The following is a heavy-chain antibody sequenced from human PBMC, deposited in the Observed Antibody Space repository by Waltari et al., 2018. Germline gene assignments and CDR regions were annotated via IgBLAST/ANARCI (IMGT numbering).Heavy chain of an antibody. J-gene: IGHJ4*02. CDR1: GYIFTDFY. D-gene: IGHD4-17*01. CDR3: ARAPRDGHLTD. CDR2: IRGNSGGV. Sequence: QVQLEQSGAEVKKTGASVRVSCKASGYIFTDFYIHWVRQVPGHGLEWLGWIRGNSGGVTYAPRFEGRVTRTRDTSVSTVYMELKTLKVDDTALYYCARAPRDGHLTDWGQGTLVTVSS. V-gene: IGHV1-2*02.